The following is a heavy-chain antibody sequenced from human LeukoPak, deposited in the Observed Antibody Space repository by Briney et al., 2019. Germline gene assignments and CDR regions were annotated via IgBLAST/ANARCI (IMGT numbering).Heavy chain of an antibody. J-gene: IGHJ3*02. D-gene: IGHD3-16*01. V-gene: IGHV4-59*08. CDR3: ARLGQPNAFDI. CDR1: GGSISTYY. Sequence: PSETLSLTCTVSGGSISTYYWGWIRQPPGQGLECVGYFFHSGSTNYNPSLKTRVTISVDTSKNQFSLKLSSVTAADTAVYYCARLGQPNAFDIWAKGQWSPSLQ. CDR2: FFHSGST.